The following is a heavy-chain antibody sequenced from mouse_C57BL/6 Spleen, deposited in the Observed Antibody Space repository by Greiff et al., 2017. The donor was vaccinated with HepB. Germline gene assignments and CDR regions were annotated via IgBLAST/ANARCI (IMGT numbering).Heavy chain of an antibody. CDR2: IRLKSDNYAT. J-gene: IGHJ1*03. CDR3: TGGLGRYYWYFDV. V-gene: IGHV6-3*01. CDR1: GFTFSNYW. D-gene: IGHD3-1*01. Sequence: EVHLVESGGGLVQPGGSMKLSCVASGFTFSNYWMNWVRQSPEKGLEWVAQIRLKSDNYATHYAESVKGRFTISRDDSKSSVYLQMNNLRAEDTGIYYCTGGLGRYYWYFDVWGTGTTVTVSS.